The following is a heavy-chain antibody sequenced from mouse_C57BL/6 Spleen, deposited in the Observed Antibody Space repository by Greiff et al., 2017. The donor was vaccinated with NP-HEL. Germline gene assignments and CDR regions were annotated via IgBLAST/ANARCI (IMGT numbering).Heavy chain of an antibody. Sequence: QVQLQQPGAELVMPGASVKLSCKASGYTFTSYWMHWVKQRPGQGLEWIGKIDPSDSYTNYNQKFKGKSTLTVDKSSSTAYMQLSSLTSEDSAVYYCAREGSYSNGIDFWGQGTTLTVSS. CDR2: IDPSDSYT. V-gene: IGHV1-69*01. CDR1: GYTFTSYW. J-gene: IGHJ2*01. D-gene: IGHD2-5*01. CDR3: AREGSYSNGIDF.